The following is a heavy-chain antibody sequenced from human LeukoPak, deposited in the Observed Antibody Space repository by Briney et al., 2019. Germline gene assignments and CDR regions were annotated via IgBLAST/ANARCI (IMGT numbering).Heavy chain of an antibody. CDR2: INPNSGGT. CDR1: GYTFTGYY. J-gene: IGHJ4*02. D-gene: IGHD6-13*01. CDR3: ARDPGIAAAGTTFFDY. Sequence: ASVKVSCKASGYTFTGYYMHWVRQAPGQGLEWMGWINPNSGGTNYAQKFQGRVTMTRDTSISTAYMELSRLRSDDTAVYYCARDPGIAAAGTTFFDYWGQGTLVTVSS. V-gene: IGHV1-2*02.